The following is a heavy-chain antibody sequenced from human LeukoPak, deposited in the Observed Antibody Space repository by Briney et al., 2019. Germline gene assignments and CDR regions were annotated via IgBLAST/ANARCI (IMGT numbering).Heavy chain of an antibody. CDR2: VYASATT. CDR1: GASISTYF. J-gene: IGHJ5*01. V-gene: IGHV4-4*07. Sequence: PSATLSLTCTVSGASISTYFWSWIRQPAGKRMEGIGRVYASATTYYNPSLRSRVTLSIDTSKNQFSLSLNSVTAADTAVYYCAKTHCGGGSCDKFDSWGQGILVTVSS. D-gene: IGHD2-21*01. CDR3: AKTHCGGGSCDKFDS.